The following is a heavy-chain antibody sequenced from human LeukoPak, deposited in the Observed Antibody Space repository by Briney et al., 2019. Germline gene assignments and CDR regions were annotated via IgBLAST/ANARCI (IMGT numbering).Heavy chain of an antibody. CDR2: ISFDGSNK. CDR3: CGGLSYCDY. J-gene: IGHJ4*02. V-gene: IGHV3-30*03. CDR1: GFSFSSDG. Sequence: GGSLRVSCAASGFSFSSDGMHCVRQAPGKGLEWVAGISFDGSNKYYADSLKGRFTISRDNSKNTLYMQMNSLRVEDTAVYYCCGGLSYCDYLGQGTLVTVSS. D-gene: IGHD3-16*02.